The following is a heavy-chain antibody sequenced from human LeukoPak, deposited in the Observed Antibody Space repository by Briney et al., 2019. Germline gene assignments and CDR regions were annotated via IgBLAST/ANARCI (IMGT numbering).Heavy chain of an antibody. J-gene: IGHJ4*02. CDR3: ARGPEQLLTKIDY. Sequence: SETLSLTCTVSGGSISSYYWSWIRQPPGKGLEWIGYIYYSGSTNYNPSLKSRVTISVDTSKNQFSLKLSSVTAADTAVYYCARGPEQLLTKIDYWGQGTLVTVSS. V-gene: IGHV4-59*01. CDR2: IYYSGST. D-gene: IGHD2-2*01. CDR1: GGSISSYY.